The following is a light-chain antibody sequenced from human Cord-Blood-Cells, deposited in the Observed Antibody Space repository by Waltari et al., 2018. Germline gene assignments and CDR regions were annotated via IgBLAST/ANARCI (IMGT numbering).Light chain of an antibody. CDR2: LNSDGSH. CDR1: SGPSSYA. V-gene: IGLV4-69*01. J-gene: IGLJ3*02. CDR3: QTWGTGIWV. Sequence: QLVLTQSPSASASLGASVKLTCTLSSGPSSYAIEWHQQQPEKGPRYLMKLNSDGSHSKGDGIPDRFSGSSSGAERYLTISSLQSEDEADYYCQTWGTGIWVFGGGTKLTVL.